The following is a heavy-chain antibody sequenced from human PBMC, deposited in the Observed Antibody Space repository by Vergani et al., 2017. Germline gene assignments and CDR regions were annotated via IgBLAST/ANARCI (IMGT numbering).Heavy chain of an antibody. CDR3: AKSVHDYVWGSYRRDDAFDI. CDR2: ISYDGSNK. J-gene: IGHJ3*02. D-gene: IGHD3-16*02. CDR1: GFIFSSYG. Sequence: QVQLVESGGGVVQPGRSLRLSCAASGFIFSSYGMHWVRQAPGKGLEWVAVISYDGSNKYYADSVKGRFTISRDNSKNTLYLQMNSLRAEDTAVYYCAKSVHDYVWGSYRRDDAFDIWGQGTMVTVSS. V-gene: IGHV3-30*18.